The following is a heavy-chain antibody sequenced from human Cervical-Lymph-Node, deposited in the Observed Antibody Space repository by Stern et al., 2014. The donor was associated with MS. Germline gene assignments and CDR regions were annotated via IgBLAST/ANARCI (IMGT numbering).Heavy chain of an antibody. D-gene: IGHD3-10*01. J-gene: IGHJ4*02. Sequence: QVQLVQSGAEVKKPGASVKVSCKVSGSTLTGFFMHWVRQPPGKGLEWMGGFDPEDGETIYAQKFQVRVTMAEDTSTDTAYMELSSLRSDDTAVYYCATDYNYWGQGTLVTVSS. CDR1: GSTLTGFF. CDR3: ATDYNY. CDR2: FDPEDGET. V-gene: IGHV1-24*01.